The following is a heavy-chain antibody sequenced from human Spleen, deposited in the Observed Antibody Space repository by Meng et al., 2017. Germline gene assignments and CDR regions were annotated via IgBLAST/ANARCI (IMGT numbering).Heavy chain of an antibody. D-gene: IGHD4-11*01. CDR3: ARGPTTMAHDFDY. CDR1: CCSFMDYY. J-gene: IGHJ4*02. CDR2: INHSGST. Sequence: PQQAGAGIVQPSSPLRRPCIVPCCSFMDYYWRWIRQPPGKGLEWIGEINHSGSTNYNPSLESRATISVDTSQNNLSLKLSSVTAADSAVYYCARGPTTMAHDFDYWGQGTLVTVSS. V-gene: IGHV4-34*01.